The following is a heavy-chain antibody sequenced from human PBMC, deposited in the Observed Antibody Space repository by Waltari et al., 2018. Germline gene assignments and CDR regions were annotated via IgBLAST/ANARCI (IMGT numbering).Heavy chain of an antibody. CDR1: GFTFSTSG. J-gene: IGHJ4*02. D-gene: IGHD6-13*01. V-gene: IGHV3-30*02. CDR3: ATYSASRGFNY. Sequence: QVQLVESGGGVVQPGESLRLSCAASGFTFSTSGLHWVRQAPGKGWEWVAYIRSDGSNINYADSVKGRFTISRDNSKNTLYLQMNSLRAEDTAVYYCATYSASRGFNYWGQGTLVTVSS. CDR2: IRSDGSNI.